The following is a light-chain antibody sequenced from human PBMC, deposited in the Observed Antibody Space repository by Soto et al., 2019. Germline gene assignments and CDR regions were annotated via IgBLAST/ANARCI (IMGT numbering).Light chain of an antibody. CDR2: DNN. CDR3: QSYDSSLSGSL. V-gene: IGLV1-40*01. CDR1: SANIGAGYD. J-gene: IGLJ2*01. Sequence: QLVLTQPPSVSGAPGQGVTISCTGSSANIGAGYDVHWYQQLPGTAPKLLIYDNNNRPSGVPDRFSGSKSGTSASLAITGLQAEDEADYYCQSYDSSLSGSLFGGGTKLTVL.